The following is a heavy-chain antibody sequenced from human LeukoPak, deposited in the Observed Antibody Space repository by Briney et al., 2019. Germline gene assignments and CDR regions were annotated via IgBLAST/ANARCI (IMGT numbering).Heavy chain of an antibody. Sequence: PETLSLTCAVYGGSFSGYYWSWIRQPPGKGLEWIGEINHSGSTNYNPSLKSRVTISVDTSKNQFSLKLSSVTAADTAVYYCARGLRLLLNSSTNWFDPWGQGTLVTVSS. CDR3: ARGLRLLLNSSTNWFDP. CDR1: GGSFSGYY. J-gene: IGHJ5*02. CDR2: INHSGST. V-gene: IGHV4-34*01. D-gene: IGHD2-15*01.